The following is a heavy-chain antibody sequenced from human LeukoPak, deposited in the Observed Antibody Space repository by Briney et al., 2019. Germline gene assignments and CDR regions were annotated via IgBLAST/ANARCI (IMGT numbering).Heavy chain of an antibody. CDR3: ARDARRGGIAVAGPLGY. V-gene: IGHV1-2*02. CDR2: INPNSGGT. CDR1: GYTSTGYY. Sequence: ASVKVSCKASGYTSTGYYMHWVRQAPGQGLEWMGWINPNSGGTNYAQKFQGRVTMTRDTSISTAYMELSRLRSDDTAVYYCARDARRGGIAVAGPLGYWGQGTLVTVSS. D-gene: IGHD6-19*01. J-gene: IGHJ4*02.